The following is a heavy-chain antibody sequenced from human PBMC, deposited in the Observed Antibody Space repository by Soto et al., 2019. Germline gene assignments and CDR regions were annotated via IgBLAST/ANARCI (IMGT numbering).Heavy chain of an antibody. CDR1: GGSFSGYY. J-gene: IGHJ5*02. Sequence: QVQLQQWGAGLLKPSETLSLTCAVYGGSFSGYYWSWIRQPPGKGLEWIGEINHSGSTNYNPSLKRRVTISVDTSKNQFSLKLSSVTAADTAVYYCASASAAGNWFDPWGQGTLVTVSS. D-gene: IGHD6-13*01. CDR2: INHSGST. CDR3: ASASAAGNWFDP. V-gene: IGHV4-34*01.